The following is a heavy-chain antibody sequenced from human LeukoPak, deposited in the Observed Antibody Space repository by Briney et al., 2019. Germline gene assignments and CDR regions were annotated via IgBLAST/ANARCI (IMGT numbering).Heavy chain of an antibody. J-gene: IGHJ4*02. Sequence: PSETLSLTCAVYGGSLSGYYWSWIRQPPGKGLEWIGEINHSGSTNYNPSLKSRVTISVDTSKNQFSLKLSSVTAADTAVYYCARGRFPDYWGQGTLVTVSS. CDR3: ARGRFPDY. V-gene: IGHV4-34*01. CDR2: INHSGST. CDR1: GGSLSGYY.